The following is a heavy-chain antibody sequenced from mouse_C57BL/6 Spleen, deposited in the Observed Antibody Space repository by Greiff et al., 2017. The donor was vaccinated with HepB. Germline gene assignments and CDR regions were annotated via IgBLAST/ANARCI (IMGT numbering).Heavy chain of an antibody. CDR1: GFSFNTYA. V-gene: IGHV10-1*01. D-gene: IGHD3-2*02. J-gene: IGHJ3*01. CDR3: VRGDSSGPAWFAY. CDR2: IRSKSNNYAT. Sequence: DVKLVESGGGLVQPKGSLKLSCAASGFSFNTYAMNWVRQAPGKGLEWVARIRSKSNNYATYYADSVKDRFTISRDDSESMLYLQMNNLKTEDTAMYYCVRGDSSGPAWFAYWGQGTLVTVSA.